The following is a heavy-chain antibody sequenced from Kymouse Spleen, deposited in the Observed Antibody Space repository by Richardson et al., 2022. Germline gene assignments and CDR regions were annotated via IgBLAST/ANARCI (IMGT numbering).Heavy chain of an antibody. J-gene: IGHJ5*02. CDR1: GFTFSSYD. V-gene: IGHV3-13*01. CDR3: ARGPDYYGSGSFIFDP. Sequence: EVQLVESGGGLVQPGGSLRLSCAASGFTFSSYDMHWVRQATGKGLEWVSAIGTAGDTYYPGSVKGRFTISRENAKNSLYLQMNSLRAGDTAVYYCARGPDYYGSGSFIFDPWGQGTLVTVSS. D-gene: IGHD3-10*01. CDR2: IGTAGDT.